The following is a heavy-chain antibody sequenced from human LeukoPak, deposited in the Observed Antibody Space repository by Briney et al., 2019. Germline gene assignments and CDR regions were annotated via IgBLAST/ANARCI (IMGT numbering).Heavy chain of an antibody. CDR1: GYTLTELS. Sequence: ASVKVSCKVSGYTLTELSMHWVRQAPGRGLEWMGGFDPEDGETIYAHKFQGRVTMTEDTSTDTAYMELSSLRAEDTAVYYCAMSSGSYRDAFDIWGQGTMVTVSS. CDR2: FDPEDGET. CDR3: AMSSGSYRDAFDI. V-gene: IGHV1-24*01. J-gene: IGHJ3*02. D-gene: IGHD3-10*01.